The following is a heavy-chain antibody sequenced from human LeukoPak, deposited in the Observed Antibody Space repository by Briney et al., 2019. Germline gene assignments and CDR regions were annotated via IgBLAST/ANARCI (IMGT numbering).Heavy chain of an antibody. D-gene: IGHD3-16*01. CDR1: GFTFSSYA. V-gene: IGHV3-23*01. CDR2: ISGSGVST. CDR3: AKVPYDYVWGSFDP. Sequence: GGSLRLSCAASGFTFSSYAMSWVCQAPGKGLEWVSAISGSGVSTYNADSVKGRFTISRDNSKNTLYLQMNSLRAEDTAVYYCAKVPYDYVWGSFDPWGQGTLVTVSS. J-gene: IGHJ5*02.